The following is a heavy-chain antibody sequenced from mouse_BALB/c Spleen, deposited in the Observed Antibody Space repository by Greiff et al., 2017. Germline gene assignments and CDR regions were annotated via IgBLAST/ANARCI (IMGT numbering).Heavy chain of an antibody. CDR3: ARERGIYYDYDGDAMDY. Sequence: EVKLMESGGGLVQPGGSLKLSCAASGFTFSSYGMSWVRQTPDKRLELVATINSNGGSTYYPDSVKGRFTISRDNAKNTLYLQMSSLKSEDTAMYYSARERGIYYDYDGDAMDYWGQGTSVTVSS. V-gene: IGHV5-6-3*01. J-gene: IGHJ4*01. CDR1: GFTFSSYG. CDR2: INSNGGST. D-gene: IGHD2-4*01.